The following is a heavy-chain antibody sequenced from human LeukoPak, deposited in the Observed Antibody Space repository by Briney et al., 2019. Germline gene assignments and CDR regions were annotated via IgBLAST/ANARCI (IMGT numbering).Heavy chain of an antibody. D-gene: IGHD5-12*01. J-gene: IGHJ3*02. Sequence: GGSLRLSCAASGFTFSSNWMSWVRQAPGKGLEWVANIKQDGSEKYYVDSVKGRFTISRDNAKNSLYLQMNSLRAEDTAVYYCARDNGYVAFDIWGQGTMVTVSS. CDR3: ARDNGYVAFDI. V-gene: IGHV3-7*01. CDR1: GFTFSSNW. CDR2: IKQDGSEK.